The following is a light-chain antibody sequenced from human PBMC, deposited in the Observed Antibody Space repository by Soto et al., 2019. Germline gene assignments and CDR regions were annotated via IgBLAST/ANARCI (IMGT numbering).Light chain of an antibody. CDR2: RNN. Sequence: QSVLTQPPSASGTPGQRVTISCSGSSSNIGINYVYWYQQLPGTAPKLLIYRNNHRPSGVPDRFSGSKSGTSASLAISGLRSEYEADYYCAAWDDSLSGSGVFGGGTKLTVL. J-gene: IGLJ3*02. CDR3: AAWDDSLSGSGV. V-gene: IGLV1-47*01. CDR1: SSNIGINY.